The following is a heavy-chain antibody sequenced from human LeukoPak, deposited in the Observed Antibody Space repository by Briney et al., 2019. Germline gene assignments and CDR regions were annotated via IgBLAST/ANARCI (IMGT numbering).Heavy chain of an antibody. V-gene: IGHV3-53*01. CDR3: ARSRIQLWLRASDDAFDI. D-gene: IGHD5-18*01. CDR1: GFTVSSNY. Sequence: GGSLRLSCAASGFTVSSNYMSWVRQAPGKGLEWVSVIYSGGSTYYADSVKGRFTISRDNSKNTLYLQMNSLRAEDTAVYYCARSRIQLWLRASDDAFDIRGQGTMVTVPS. CDR2: IYSGGST. J-gene: IGHJ3*02.